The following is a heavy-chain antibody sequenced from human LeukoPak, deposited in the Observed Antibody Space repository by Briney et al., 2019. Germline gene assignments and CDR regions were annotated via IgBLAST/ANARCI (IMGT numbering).Heavy chain of an antibody. V-gene: IGHV3-23*01. CDR2: ISGSGGST. CDR1: GFTFSSYA. D-gene: IGHD3-10*01. J-gene: IGHJ6*02. Sequence: GGSLRLSCAASGFTFSSYAMSWVRQAPGKGLEWVSAISGSGGSTYYADSVKGRFTISRDNSKNTLYLQMNSLRAEDTAVYYCAREHYGPSSEYGMDVWGQGTTVTVSS. CDR3: AREHYGPSSEYGMDV.